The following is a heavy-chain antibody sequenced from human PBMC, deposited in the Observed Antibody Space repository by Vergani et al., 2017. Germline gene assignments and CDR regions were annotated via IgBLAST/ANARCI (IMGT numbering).Heavy chain of an antibody. CDR1: GGSISSSSYY. CDR3: ARNEDTAMGDWYFDL. J-gene: IGHJ2*01. Sequence: QLQLQESGPGLVKPSETLSLTCPVSGGSISSSSYYWGWIRQPPGKGLEWIGCIYYSGSTYYNPSLKSRVTLSVDSSKNQLSLKLRSVTAADTAVYYCARNEDTAMGDWYFDLWGRGTLVTVSS. CDR2: IYYSGST. D-gene: IGHD5-18*01. V-gene: IGHV4-39*01.